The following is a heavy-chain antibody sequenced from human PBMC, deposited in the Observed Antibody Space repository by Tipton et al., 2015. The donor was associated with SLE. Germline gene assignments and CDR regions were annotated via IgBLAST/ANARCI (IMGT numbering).Heavy chain of an antibody. D-gene: IGHD5-24*01. V-gene: IGHV4-59*12. CDR2: IYATGNT. J-gene: IGHJ4*02. Sequence: TLSLTCTVSGGSISGYYWSWIRQPPGKGLEWIGYIYATGNTDYNPSLKSRVTISVDTSKNQFSLKLTSVTAADTAVYYCAIGRDGYNVDFWGQGTLVTVSS. CDR1: GGSISGYY. CDR3: AIGRDGYNVDF.